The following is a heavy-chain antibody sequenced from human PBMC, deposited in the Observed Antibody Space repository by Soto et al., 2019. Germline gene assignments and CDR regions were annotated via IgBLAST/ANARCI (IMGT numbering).Heavy chain of an antibody. J-gene: IGHJ4*02. Sequence: QMQLQESGPGLVKPSETLSLICKVSGASISSSYWSWIRQPPGKGLEWIAYIYHTGTTNYNPSLKSRVTISLDTSKSQFSLNRTSLTTADTAVYFCARGGNRYSHTSSGVGGFDYWGQGTLVTVSS. V-gene: IGHV4-59*01. CDR3: ARGGNRYSHTSSGVGGFDY. D-gene: IGHD5-12*01. CDR2: IYHTGTT. CDR1: GASISSSY.